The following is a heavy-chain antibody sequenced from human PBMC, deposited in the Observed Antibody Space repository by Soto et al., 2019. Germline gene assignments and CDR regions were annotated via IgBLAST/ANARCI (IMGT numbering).Heavy chain of an antibody. CDR1: GGTFSSYA. Sequence: ASVKVSCKASGGTFSSYAIRWVRQAPGQGLEWMGGIIPIFGTANYAQKFQGRVTITADESTSTAYMELSSLRSEDTAVYYCARVKFRYSYGPNIYGMDVWGQGTTVTVSS. D-gene: IGHD5-18*01. CDR2: IIPIFGTA. CDR3: ARVKFRYSYGPNIYGMDV. J-gene: IGHJ6*02. V-gene: IGHV1-69*13.